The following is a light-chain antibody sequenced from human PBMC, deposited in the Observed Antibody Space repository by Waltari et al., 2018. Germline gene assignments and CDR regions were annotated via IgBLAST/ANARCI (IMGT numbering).Light chain of an antibody. Sequence: QSALTQPPSASGSPGQSVTIPCTATRSDVGGYNYVSWYQQHPGKAPKLMIYEVSKRPSGVPDRFSGSKSGNTASLTVSGLQAEDEADYYCSSYAGSNNLVFGGGTKLTVL. J-gene: IGLJ3*02. CDR2: EVS. V-gene: IGLV2-8*01. CDR1: RSDVGGYNY. CDR3: SSYAGSNNLV.